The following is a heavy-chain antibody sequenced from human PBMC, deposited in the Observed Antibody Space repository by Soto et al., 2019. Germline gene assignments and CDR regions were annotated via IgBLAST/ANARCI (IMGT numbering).Heavy chain of an antibody. V-gene: IGHV3-48*03. D-gene: IGHD3-10*01. CDR3: ARSRWSILRFGEPQAFDI. Sequence: EVQLVESGGGLVQPGGSLRLSCAASGFTFSSYEMNWVRQAPGKGLEWVSYISSSGSTIYYADSVKGRFTISRDNAKNSLYLQMNSLRAEDTAVYYCARSRWSILRFGEPQAFDIWGQGTMVTVSS. CDR2: ISSSGSTI. J-gene: IGHJ3*02. CDR1: GFTFSSYE.